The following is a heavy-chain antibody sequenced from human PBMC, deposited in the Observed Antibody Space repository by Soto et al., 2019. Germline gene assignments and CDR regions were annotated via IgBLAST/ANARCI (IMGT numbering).Heavy chain of an antibody. Sequence: QVQLQESVPGLLKPSQTLSLTCTVSGGSISSGGYYWSWIRQHPGKGLEWIVYIYYSGSTYYNPPLKSRVIISVEASKNQFSLRMGSVTAAYSAVDYCERGGLDGAKDYYYYGMDDWGRRTTVTV. CDR2: IYYSGST. J-gene: IGHJ6*02. CDR3: ERGGLDGAKDYYYYGMDD. CDR1: GGSISSGGYY. V-gene: IGHV4-31*03. D-gene: IGHD4-17*01.